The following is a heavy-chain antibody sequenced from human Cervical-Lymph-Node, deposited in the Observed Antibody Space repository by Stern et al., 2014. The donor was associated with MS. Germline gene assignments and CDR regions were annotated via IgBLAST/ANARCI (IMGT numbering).Heavy chain of an antibody. V-gene: IGHV4-31*03. CDR3: ARYYDSSGYDS. D-gene: IGHD3-22*01. J-gene: IGHJ4*02. CDR2: IYYSGST. CDR1: GGSITSGGYY. Sequence: VQLVESGPGLVKPSQTLSLTCTVSGGSITSGGYYWSWIRQHPGKGLEWIGYIYYSGSTYYNPSLQSRVTISADTSKSQFSLKLTSVTAADTAVYYCARYYDSSGYDSWGQGTLVTVSS.